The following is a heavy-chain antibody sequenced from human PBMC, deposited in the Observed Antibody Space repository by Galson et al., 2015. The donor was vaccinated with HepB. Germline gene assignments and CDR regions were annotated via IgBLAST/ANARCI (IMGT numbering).Heavy chain of an antibody. CDR2: IYVNGLGT. D-gene: IGHD1-26*01. CDR1: GFTFSSHA. CDR3: AKGGSWSYYSQFDS. V-gene: IGHV3-23*05. J-gene: IGHJ4*02. Sequence: SLRLSCAASGFTFSSHAMGWVRQAPGKGLEWVSGIYVNGLGTFYAGSVKGRFTISRDNSKNTLYLQLYSLRAEDTAVYYCAKGGSWSYYSQFDSWGQGPLVPVSS.